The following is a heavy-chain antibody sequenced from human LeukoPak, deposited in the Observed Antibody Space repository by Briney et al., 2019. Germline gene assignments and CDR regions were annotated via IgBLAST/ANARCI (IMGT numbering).Heavy chain of an antibody. CDR3: ARERSSWYYWYFDL. CDR2: MNQDGSEK. V-gene: IGHV3-7*01. D-gene: IGHD6-13*01. J-gene: IGHJ2*01. CDR1: GFTFSSYW. Sequence: GGSLRLSCAASGFTFSSYWMSWVRQAPGKGREWVANMNQDGSEKYHVDSVRGRFTISRDNAKNSLYLQMNSLRVEDTAVYYCARERSSWYYWYFDLWGRGTLVTVSS.